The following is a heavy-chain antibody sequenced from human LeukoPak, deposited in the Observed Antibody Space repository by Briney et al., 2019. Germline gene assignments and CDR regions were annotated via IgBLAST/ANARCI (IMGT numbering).Heavy chain of an antibody. Sequence: ASVKVSCKASGYTFTGYYMHWVRQAPGQGLEWMGWINPNSGGTNYAQKFQGRVTMTRDTSISTAYMELSRLRSDDTAVYYCARGGSPAGYYYYYMDVWGKGTTVTVSS. J-gene: IGHJ6*03. CDR1: GYTFTGYY. D-gene: IGHD6-13*01. V-gene: IGHV1-2*02. CDR2: INPNSGGT. CDR3: ARGGSPAGYYYYYMDV.